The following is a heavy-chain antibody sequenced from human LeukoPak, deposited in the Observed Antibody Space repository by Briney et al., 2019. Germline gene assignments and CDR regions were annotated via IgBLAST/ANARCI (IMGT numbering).Heavy chain of an antibody. CDR1: GGSFSGYY. Sequence: SETLSLTCAVYGGSFSGYYWSWIRQPPGEGLEWIGEINHSGSTNYNPSLKSRVTISVDTSENQFSLKLSSVTAADTAVYYCARRGSNDILTGYLDYWGQGTLVTVSS. CDR3: ARRGSNDILTGYLDY. CDR2: INHSGST. J-gene: IGHJ4*02. D-gene: IGHD3-9*01. V-gene: IGHV4-34*01.